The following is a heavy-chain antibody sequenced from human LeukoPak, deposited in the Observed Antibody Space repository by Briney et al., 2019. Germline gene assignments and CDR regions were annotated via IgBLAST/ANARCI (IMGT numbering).Heavy chain of an antibody. D-gene: IGHD4-23*01. CDR2: YSGNT. CDR1: GYSISSGYY. V-gene: IGHV4-38-2*02. CDR3: ARVGIDYSGNIIKYYFDY. Sequence: PSETLSLTCTVSGYSISSGYYWGWIRQPPGRGLEWIGYSGNTNYNPSLKSRVIISVDTSKNQFSLKLSPVTAADTAVYYCARVGIDYSGNIIKYYFDYWGQGTLVTVSS. J-gene: IGHJ4*02.